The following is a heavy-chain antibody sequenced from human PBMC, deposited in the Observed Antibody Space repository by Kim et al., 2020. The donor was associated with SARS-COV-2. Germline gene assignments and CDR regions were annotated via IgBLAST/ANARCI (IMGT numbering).Heavy chain of an antibody. CDR1: GGSISSSSYY. V-gene: IGHV4-39*01. J-gene: IGHJ5*02. CDR3: ARGSSPRAANWFDP. D-gene: IGHD6-13*01. CDR2: IYYSGST. Sequence: SETLSLTCTVSGGSISSSSYYWGWIRQPPGKGLEWIGSIYYSGSTYYNPSLKSRVTISVDTSKNQFSLKLSSVTAADTAVYYCARGSSPRAANWFDPWGQGTLVTVSS.